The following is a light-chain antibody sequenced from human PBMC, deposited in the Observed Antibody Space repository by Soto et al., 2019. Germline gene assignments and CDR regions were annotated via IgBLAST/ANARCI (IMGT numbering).Light chain of an antibody. Sequence: ILMSQSPSSLSASVGDRVSITCRASQDLDKWLAWYQQKPGKAPNLLIYKSSTLRQGVPSSFSGFGSGTEYILTITDLQPDEFETYYGQQYSSYGTFGQGTVVQIK. CDR1: QDLDKW. CDR2: KSS. CDR3: QQYSSYGT. V-gene: IGKV1-5*01. J-gene: IGKJ1*01.